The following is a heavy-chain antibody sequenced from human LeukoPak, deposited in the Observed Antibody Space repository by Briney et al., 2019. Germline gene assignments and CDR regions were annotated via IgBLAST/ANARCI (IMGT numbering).Heavy chain of an antibody. CDR2: IYYSGST. D-gene: IGHD4-17*01. CDR1: GGSISSYY. CDR3: ARGQEYGDGWFDP. Sequence: SETLSLTCTVSGGSISSYYWSWIRQPPGKGLEWIGYIYYSGSTNYNPSLTSRVTISVDTSKNQLSLKLSSVTAADTAVYYCARGQEYGDGWFDPWGQGTLVTVSS. V-gene: IGHV4-59*12. J-gene: IGHJ5*02.